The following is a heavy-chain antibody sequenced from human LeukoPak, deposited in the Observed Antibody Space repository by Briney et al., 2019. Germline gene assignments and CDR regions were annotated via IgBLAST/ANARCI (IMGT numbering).Heavy chain of an antibody. V-gene: IGHV1-69*04. CDR2: IIPILGIA. D-gene: IGHD2-21*02. Sequence: SVKVSCKASGGTFSSYAISWVRQAPGQGLEWMGRIIPILGIANYAQKFQGRVTMTTDTSTSTAYMELRSLRSDDTAVYYCARTLYCGGDCYSGFDYWGQGTLVTVSS. CDR1: GGTFSSYA. CDR3: ARTLYCGGDCYSGFDY. J-gene: IGHJ4*02.